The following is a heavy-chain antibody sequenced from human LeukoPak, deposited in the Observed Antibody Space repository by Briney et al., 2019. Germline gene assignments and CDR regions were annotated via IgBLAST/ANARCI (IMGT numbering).Heavy chain of an antibody. CDR3: ARDVASASGWSVWAFDR. J-gene: IGHJ4*02. CDR1: GFTFKFFG. Sequence: PGGSLTLSCAASGFTFKFFGMNWVRQAPGKGLEWVSFIGGSSDGGGTYFADSVKGRSTISRDDSRNTLHLQMNNLRAEDTAVYYCARDVASASGWSVWAFDRWGQGTLVTVSS. CDR2: IGGSSDGGGT. D-gene: IGHD6-19*01. V-gene: IGHV3-23*01.